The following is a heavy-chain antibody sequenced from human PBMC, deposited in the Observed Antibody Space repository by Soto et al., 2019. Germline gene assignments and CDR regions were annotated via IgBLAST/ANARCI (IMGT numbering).Heavy chain of an antibody. J-gene: IGHJ1*01. Sequence: PSETLSLTCTVSGGSISSGGYYWSWIRQHPGKGLEWIGYIYYSGSTYYNPSLKSRVTISVDTSKNQFSLKLSSVTAADTAVYYCARDLWSCSGGSCYHEYFQHWGQGTLVTVSS. CDR2: IYYSGST. CDR1: GGSISSGGYY. CDR3: ARDLWSCSGGSCYHEYFQH. V-gene: IGHV4-31*03. D-gene: IGHD2-15*01.